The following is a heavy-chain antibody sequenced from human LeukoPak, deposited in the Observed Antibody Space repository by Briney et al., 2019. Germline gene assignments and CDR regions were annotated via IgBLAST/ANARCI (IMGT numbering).Heavy chain of an antibody. CDR2: IYYSGST. J-gene: IGHJ4*02. CDR3: ARLGVAFDY. Sequence: SETLSLTCTVSGGSISSSSYYWGWIRQPPGQGLEWIGSIYYSGSTYYNPSLKSRVTISVDTSKNQFSLKLSSVTAADTAVYYCARLGVAFDYWGQGTLVTVSS. D-gene: IGHD3-10*01. V-gene: IGHV4-39*01. CDR1: GGSISSSSYY.